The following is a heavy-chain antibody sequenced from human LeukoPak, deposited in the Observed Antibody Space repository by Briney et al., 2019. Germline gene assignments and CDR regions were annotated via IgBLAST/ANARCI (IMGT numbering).Heavy chain of an antibody. J-gene: IGHJ3*02. V-gene: IGHV4-4*02. CDR3: ARGPDAFDI. CDR1: GGSISSSNW. Sequence: SETLSLTCAVSGGSISSSNWWSWVRQPPGKGLEWIGSIYYSGSTYYNPSLKSRVTISVDTSKNQFSLKLSSVTAADTAVYYCARGPDAFDIWGQGTMVTVSS. CDR2: IYYSGST.